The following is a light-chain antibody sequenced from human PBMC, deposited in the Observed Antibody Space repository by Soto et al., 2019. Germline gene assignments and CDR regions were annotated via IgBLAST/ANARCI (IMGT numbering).Light chain of an antibody. V-gene: IGKV3-20*01. CDR3: QQYGSSPFT. CDR2: EAS. Sequence: IVLTQTPGSLSLSPGETAALSCRASQHVRDTYLAWYQQKPGQAPRLLIYEASRRAADFPARFSGSGSGTDFILSISSLEPEDLAVYFCQQYGSSPFTFGQGTKLEIK. J-gene: IGKJ2*01. CDR1: QHVRDTY.